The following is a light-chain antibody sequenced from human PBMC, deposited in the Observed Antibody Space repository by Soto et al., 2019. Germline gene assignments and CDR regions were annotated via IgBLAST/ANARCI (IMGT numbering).Light chain of an antibody. CDR1: SSNIGGYY. CDR2: RNN. Sequence: QSVLTQPPSASGTPGQRVTISCSGSSSNIGGYYVSWYQQLPGTAPKVLIYRNNQRPSGVPDRFSGSKSGTSASLAISGLRSDDEADYYWAAWDDSLSGYVFGTGTKVTVL. CDR3: AAWDDSLSGYV. J-gene: IGLJ1*01. V-gene: IGLV1-47*01.